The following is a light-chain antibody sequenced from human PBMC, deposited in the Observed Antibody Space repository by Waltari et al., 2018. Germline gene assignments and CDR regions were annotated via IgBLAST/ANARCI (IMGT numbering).Light chain of an antibody. Sequence: ARQGIRRYLARCQQIPGKAPKLLVCGASTLQSGVPSRFSRSGTVTDCTLTISFLQADDLATYYCRHDYDYPRSSGQGTKVEI. CDR1: QGIRRY. CDR3: RHDYDYPRS. V-gene: IGKV1-8*01. CDR2: GAS. J-gene: IGKJ1*01.